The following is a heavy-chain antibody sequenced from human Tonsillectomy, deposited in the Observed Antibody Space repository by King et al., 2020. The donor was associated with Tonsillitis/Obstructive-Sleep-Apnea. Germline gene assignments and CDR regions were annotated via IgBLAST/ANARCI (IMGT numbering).Heavy chain of an antibody. Sequence: VQLVESGGGLVQPGRSLRLPCAASGFTFDDYAMHWVRQGPGKGLEWVSGISWNSGNVAYAESVKGRFTISRDNAKNSLYLQMNSLRAEDTALYFCAKVGRSFCSHSSCYLDVWGKGTTVTVSS. CDR1: GFTFDDYA. V-gene: IGHV3-9*01. J-gene: IGHJ6*04. CDR2: ISWNSGNV. CDR3: AKVGRSFCSHSSCYLDV. D-gene: IGHD2-15*01.